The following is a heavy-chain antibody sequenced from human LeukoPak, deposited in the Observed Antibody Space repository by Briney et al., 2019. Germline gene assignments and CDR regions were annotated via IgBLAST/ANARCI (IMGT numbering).Heavy chain of an antibody. Sequence: ASVKVSYKASGYTFTSYGISWVRQAPGQGLEWMGWISAYNGNTNCAQKLQGRVTMTTDTSTSTAYMELRSLRSDDTAVYYCARDYLVRGVLAYFDYWGQGTLVTVSS. CDR1: GYTFTSYG. CDR3: ARDYLVRGVLAYFDY. V-gene: IGHV1-18*01. J-gene: IGHJ4*02. CDR2: ISAYNGNT. D-gene: IGHD3-10*01.